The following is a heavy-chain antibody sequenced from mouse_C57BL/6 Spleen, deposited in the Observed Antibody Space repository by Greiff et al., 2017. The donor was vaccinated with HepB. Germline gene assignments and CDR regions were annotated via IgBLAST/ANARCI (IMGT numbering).Heavy chain of an antibody. CDR2: IDPSDSDT. CDR3: ARRDDGSSPWFAY. J-gene: IGHJ3*01. V-gene: IGHV1-69*01. CDR1: GYTFTSYW. Sequence: VQLQQPGAELVMPGASVKLSCKASGYTFTSYWMHWVKQRPGKGLEWIGEIDPSDSDTNYNQKFKGKSTLTVDKSSSTAYMQLSSLTSEDSAVYYCARRDDGSSPWFAYWGQGTLVTVSA. D-gene: IGHD1-1*01.